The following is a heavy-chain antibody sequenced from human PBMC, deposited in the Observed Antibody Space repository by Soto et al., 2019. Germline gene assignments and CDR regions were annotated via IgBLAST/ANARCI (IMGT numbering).Heavy chain of an antibody. Sequence: VQLVESGGGVVQPGRYLRLSCAASGFTFSDYAMHWVRQAPGKGLEWVAVVSHDGRNTHYADSVKGRFTISRDSSKNTVSLEMTSLRDEDTAVYYCAKGGRQWLVTSDFNYWGQGALVTVSS. CDR3: AKGGRQWLVTSDFNY. CDR2: VSHDGRNT. CDR1: GFTFSDYA. V-gene: IGHV3-30*18. J-gene: IGHJ4*02. D-gene: IGHD6-19*01.